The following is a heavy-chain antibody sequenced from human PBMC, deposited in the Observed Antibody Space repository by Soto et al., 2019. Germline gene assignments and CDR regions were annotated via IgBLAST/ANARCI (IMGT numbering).Heavy chain of an antibody. J-gene: IGHJ6*02. Sequence: ASVKVSCKASGYTFTSYDINWVRQATGQGLEWMGWMNPNSGNTGYAQKFQGRVTMTRNTSISTAYMELSSLRSEDTAVYYCARGGGWSGYYRYYYYYGMDVWGQGTKVTVSS. CDR1: GYTFTSYD. CDR3: ARGGGWSGYYRYYYYYGMDV. CDR2: MNPNSGNT. V-gene: IGHV1-8*01. D-gene: IGHD3-3*01.